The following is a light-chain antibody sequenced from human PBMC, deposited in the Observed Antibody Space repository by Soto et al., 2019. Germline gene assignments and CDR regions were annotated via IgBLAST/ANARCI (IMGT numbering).Light chain of an antibody. J-gene: IGKJ4*01. CDR3: MQALQTPRT. CDR2: LGS. CDR1: QSLLHSDGYNY. V-gene: IGKV2-28*01. Sequence: DIVMTQSPLSLPVTPGEPAAISCRSSQSLLHSDGYNYLDWFLQKPGQSPQYLIYLGSYRASGVPDRFSGSGPDTDFTLKISRVEAEDVGVYYCMQALQTPRTFGGGTRVEI.